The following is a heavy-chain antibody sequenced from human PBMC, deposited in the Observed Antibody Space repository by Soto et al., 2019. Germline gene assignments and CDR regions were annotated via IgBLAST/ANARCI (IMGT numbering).Heavy chain of an antibody. V-gene: IGHV3-23*01. CDR3: AKGLYYYDSSGYRLFDY. CDR1: GFMFNNYA. CDR2: VSVSGGTT. D-gene: IGHD3-22*01. J-gene: IGHJ4*02. Sequence: VGSLRLSCAASGFMFNNYAMSWVRQAPGKGLEWVSTVSVSGGTTYYADSLKGRFTISRDNSKKTVYLQMNRLRADDTAIYYCAKGLYYYDSSGYRLFDYWGQGTLVTVSS.